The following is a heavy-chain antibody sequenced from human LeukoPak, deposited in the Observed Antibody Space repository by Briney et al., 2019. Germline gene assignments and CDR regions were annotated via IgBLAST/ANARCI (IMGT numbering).Heavy chain of an antibody. CDR2: INPNSGDT. J-gene: IGHJ4*02. Sequence: GASVKVSCKASGYTFTVYYIHWVRQAPGQGLEWMGRINPNSGDTNYAQEFQGRVTMTRDTSTSIAYMDLSRLRSDDTAVYYCAREGGVLRSFDWSPRYWGQGTLVTVSS. CDR3: AREGGVLRSFDWSPRY. CDR1: GYTFTVYY. D-gene: IGHD3-9*01. V-gene: IGHV1-2*06.